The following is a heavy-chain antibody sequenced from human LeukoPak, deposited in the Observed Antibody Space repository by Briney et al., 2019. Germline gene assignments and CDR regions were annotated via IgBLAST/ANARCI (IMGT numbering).Heavy chain of an antibody. CDR1: GFTFSHFA. J-gene: IGHJ4*02. V-gene: IGHV3-23*01. CDR3: ARVLYYYDSSGHFGYFDY. Sequence: GGSLRLSCVASGFTFSHFAMSWVRHTPGKGLEWVSAISGSGSKTYYLESVKGRFTISRDNSNNTLYLLMDSLRAEDTAVYYCARVLYYYDSSGHFGYFDYWGQGTLVTVSS. CDR2: ISGSGSKT. D-gene: IGHD3-22*01.